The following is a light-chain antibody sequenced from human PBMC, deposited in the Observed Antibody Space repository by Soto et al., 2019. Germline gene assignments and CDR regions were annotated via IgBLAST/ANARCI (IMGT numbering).Light chain of an antibody. CDR1: SSDVGDYDY. CDR3: SSYTSSSALV. J-gene: IGLJ2*01. V-gene: IGLV2-14*01. CDR2: EVS. Sequence: QSALTQPASVSGSPGQSITISCTGTSSDVGDYDYVSWYQQHAGTAPKLIISEVSNRPSGISNRFSGSKSGNTASLTISGLQAEDEADYYCSSYTSSSALVFGGGTKLTVL.